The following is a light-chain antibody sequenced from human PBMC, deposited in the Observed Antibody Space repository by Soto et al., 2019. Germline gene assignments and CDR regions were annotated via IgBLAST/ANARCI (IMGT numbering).Light chain of an antibody. CDR2: WAS. CDR3: QQYYATPIT. CDR1: QSVLYSSNNKNY. J-gene: IGKJ5*01. V-gene: IGKV4-1*01. Sequence: DIVMTQSPHSLAVSLGERATINCKSSQSVLYSSNNKNYLSWYQQKPGQPPKLPIYWASTRESGVPDRFSGSGSGTDFTLTISRLQAEDAAVYYCQQYYATPITFGQGTRLEIK.